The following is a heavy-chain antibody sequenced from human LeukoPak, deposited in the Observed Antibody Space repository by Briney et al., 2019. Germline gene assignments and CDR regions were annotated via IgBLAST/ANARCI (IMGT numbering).Heavy chain of an antibody. CDR3: AKDAYYDSSGYLAGGYFDY. J-gene: IGHJ4*02. CDR2: IKQDGSEK. CDR1: GFTFSSYW. V-gene: IGHV3-7*03. D-gene: IGHD3-22*01. Sequence: PGGSLRLSCAASGFTFSSYWMSWVRQAPGKGLEWVANIKQDGSEKYYVDSVKGRFTISRDNAKNSLYLQMNSLRAEDTAVYYCAKDAYYDSSGYLAGGYFDYWGQGALVTVSS.